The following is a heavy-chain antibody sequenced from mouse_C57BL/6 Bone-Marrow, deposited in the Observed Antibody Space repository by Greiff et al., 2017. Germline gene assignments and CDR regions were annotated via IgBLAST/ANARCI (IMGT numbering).Heavy chain of an antibody. CDR3: ARERLRFAY. D-gene: IGHD2-2*01. V-gene: IGHV5-17*01. Sequence: EVKLMESGGGLVKPGGSLTLSCAASGFTFSDSGMHWVRQAPEKGLEGVAYISSGSSTIYYADTVKGRFTISRDNAKNTLFLQMTSLRSEDTAMYYCARERLRFAYWGQGTLVTVSA. CDR2: ISSGSSTI. J-gene: IGHJ3*01. CDR1: GFTFSDSG.